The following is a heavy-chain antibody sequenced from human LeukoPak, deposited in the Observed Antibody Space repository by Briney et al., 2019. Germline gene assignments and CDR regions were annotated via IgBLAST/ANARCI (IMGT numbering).Heavy chain of an antibody. V-gene: IGHV4-59*01. CDR3: ARVLGMGPFGY. J-gene: IGHJ4*02. Sequence: PSETLSLTCTVSDGSIRGYFWSWVRQPPGKGLDWIGYVSYSGSTKYNPSLESRVAMSVDASKNQFSLTLSTVTAADTAVYYCARVLGMGPFGYWGQGTLVAVSS. CDR2: VSYSGST. D-gene: IGHD3-3*01. CDR1: DGSIRGYF.